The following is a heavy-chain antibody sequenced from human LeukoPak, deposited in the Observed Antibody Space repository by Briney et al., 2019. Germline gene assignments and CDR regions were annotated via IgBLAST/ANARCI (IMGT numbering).Heavy chain of an antibody. D-gene: IGHD5-18*01. J-gene: IGHJ4*02. CDR1: GGSFSDYY. CDR3: ARIQLWPLHYFDY. V-gene: IGHV4-34*01. Sequence: SETLSLTCAVYGGSFSDYYWSWIRQPPRKGLEWIGEINHSGDAKYNPSLKSRVTISVDTSKNQFSLKVSSVTAADTAVYYCARIQLWPLHYFDYWGQGTLVTVSS. CDR2: INHSGDA.